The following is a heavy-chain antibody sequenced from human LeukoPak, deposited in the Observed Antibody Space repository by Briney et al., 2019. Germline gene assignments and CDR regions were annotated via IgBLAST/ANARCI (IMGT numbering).Heavy chain of an antibody. CDR1: GFIVSSDY. D-gene: IGHD2-8*02. Sequence: PGGSLRLSCAASGFIVSSDYISWVRQTPGKGLEWVSVIYSGGSTFYADSVKGRFTISRDNSKNTVYLQMNSLRAEDTAVYYCASGGKYCTGGACYGDWGQGTLVTVPS. J-gene: IGHJ4*02. V-gene: IGHV3-53*01. CDR2: IYSGGST. CDR3: ASGGKYCTGGACYGD.